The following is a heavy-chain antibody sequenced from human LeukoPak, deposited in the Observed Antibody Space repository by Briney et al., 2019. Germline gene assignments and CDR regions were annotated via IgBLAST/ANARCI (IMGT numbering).Heavy chain of an antibody. Sequence: GGSLRLSCAASGFTFSRYWMHWVRQAPGKGPVWVSFIDSDGSITNYADSVKGRFTISRDNAKNTLYLQMNSLRADDTAVYYCARGGPAGVATNDYWGQGALVTVSS. J-gene: IGHJ4*02. V-gene: IGHV3-74*01. CDR3: ARGGPAGVATNDY. D-gene: IGHD5-24*01. CDR2: IDSDGSIT. CDR1: GFTFSRYW.